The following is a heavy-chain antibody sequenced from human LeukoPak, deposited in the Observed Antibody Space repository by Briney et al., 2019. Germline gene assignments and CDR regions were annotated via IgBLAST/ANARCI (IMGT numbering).Heavy chain of an antibody. CDR1: GYTFTGYY. J-gene: IGHJ5*02. V-gene: IGHV1-2*02. CDR3: ARRRSIAAAGTNNWFDP. Sequence: ASVKVSCKASGYTFTGYYMHWVRQAPGQGLEWMGWINPNSGGTNYAQKFQGRVTMTRDTSISTAYMELSSLRSEDTAVYYCARRRSIAAAGTNNWFDPWGQGTLVTVSS. CDR2: INPNSGGT. D-gene: IGHD6-13*01.